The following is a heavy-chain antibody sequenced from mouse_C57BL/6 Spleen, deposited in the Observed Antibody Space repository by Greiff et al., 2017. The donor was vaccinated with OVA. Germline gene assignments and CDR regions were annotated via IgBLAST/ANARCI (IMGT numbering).Heavy chain of an antibody. CDR2: INPNNGGT. V-gene: IGHV1-26*01. CDR3: ARILSYDRTFAY. J-gene: IGHJ3*01. Sequence: VQLQQSGPELVKPGASVKISCKASGYTFTDYYMNWVKQSHGKSLEWIGDINPNNGGTSYKQKFKGKATLTVDKSSSTAYMELRSLTSEDSAVYYCARILSYDRTFAYWGQGTLVTVSA. CDR1: GYTFTDYY. D-gene: IGHD1-1*02.